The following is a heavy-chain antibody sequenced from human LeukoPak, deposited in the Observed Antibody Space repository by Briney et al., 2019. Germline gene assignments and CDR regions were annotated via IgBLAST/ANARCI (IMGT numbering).Heavy chain of an antibody. V-gene: IGHV4-38-2*02. D-gene: IGHD3-10*01. CDR2: SYHSGTT. Sequence: SETLSLTCTVSGYSISSGYYWGWIRQPPGKGLEWIGSSYHSGTTYYNPSLKSRVTISVDTSKNQFSLKLSFVTAADTAVYYCARVYYHGTGSNYFDYWGQGTLVTVFS. CDR1: GYSISSGYY. CDR3: ARVYYHGTGSNYFDY. J-gene: IGHJ4*02.